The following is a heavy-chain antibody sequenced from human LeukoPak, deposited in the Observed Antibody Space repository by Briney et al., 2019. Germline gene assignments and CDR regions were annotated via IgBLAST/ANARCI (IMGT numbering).Heavy chain of an antibody. CDR1: GGSISSGDYY. V-gene: IGHV4-30-4*01. D-gene: IGHD6-13*01. CDR2: IYYSGST. CDR3: ARVRQQLIDY. J-gene: IGHJ4*02. Sequence: SETLSLTCTVSGGSISSGDYYWSWSRQPPGKGLEWIGYIYYSGSTSYNPSLKSRVTISVDTPKNQFSLKLTSVTAADTAVYYCARVRQQLIDYWGQGTLVTASS.